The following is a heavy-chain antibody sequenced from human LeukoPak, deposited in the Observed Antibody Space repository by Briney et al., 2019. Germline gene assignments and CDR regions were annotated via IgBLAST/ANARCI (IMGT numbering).Heavy chain of an antibody. CDR2: INWNGGST. D-gene: IGHD3-9*01. CDR1: GFTFDDYG. Sequence: PGGSLRLSCAASGFTFDDYGMSWVRQAPGKGLEWVSGINWNGGSTGYADSVKGRFTISRDNAKNSLYLQMNSLRAEDTALYYCARSKYYDILTGYPPSYYYYYMDVWGKGTTVTVSS. CDR3: ARSKYYDILTGYPPSYYYYYMDV. V-gene: IGHV3-20*04. J-gene: IGHJ6*03.